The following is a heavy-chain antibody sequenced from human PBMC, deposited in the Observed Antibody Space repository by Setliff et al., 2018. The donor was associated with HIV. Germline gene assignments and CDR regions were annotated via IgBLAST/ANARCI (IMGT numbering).Heavy chain of an antibody. V-gene: IGHV4-34*01. CDR2: INYSGGT. J-gene: IGHJ4*02. Sequence: SETLSLTCAVYGGSSSAYYWSWIRQPPGKGLEWIGEINYSGGTNYIPSLKSRVTISVDTSKNQFSLKLSSVSAADTAVYYCARGRGWYGYWGQGTVVAVSS. CDR3: ARGRGWYGY. D-gene: IGHD6-19*01. CDR1: GGSSSAYY.